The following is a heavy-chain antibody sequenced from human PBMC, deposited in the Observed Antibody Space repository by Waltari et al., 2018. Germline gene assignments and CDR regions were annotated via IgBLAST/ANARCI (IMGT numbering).Heavy chain of an antibody. D-gene: IGHD6-13*01. CDR2: IYYSGST. J-gene: IGHJ4*02. V-gene: IGHV4-59*01. Sequence: QVQLQESGPGLVKPSETLSLTCTVSGGSISSYYWSWIRQPPGKGLEWIGYIYYSGSTNYNPSLKSRVTISVDTSKNQFSLKLSSVTAADTAVYYCASAVRIAAAGTYYFDYWGQGTLVTVSS. CDR1: GGSISSYY. CDR3: ASAVRIAAAGTYYFDY.